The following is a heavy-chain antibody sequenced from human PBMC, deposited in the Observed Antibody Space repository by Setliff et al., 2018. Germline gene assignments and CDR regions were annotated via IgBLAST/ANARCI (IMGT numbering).Heavy chain of an antibody. CDR3: AKDVVGYSSTWPKRDYFDS. CDR1: GFTFNTYA. CDR2: ISDTAIGI. V-gene: IGHV3-23*01. Sequence: GGSLRLSCAASGFTFNTYAMSWVRQPPGKGLEWVSSISDTAIGIHYTGSVRGRFTISRDNSKKILFLQMNSLRVEDTAIYYCAKDVVGYSSTWPKRDYFDSWGQGTLVTVS. J-gene: IGHJ4*02. D-gene: IGHD6-13*01.